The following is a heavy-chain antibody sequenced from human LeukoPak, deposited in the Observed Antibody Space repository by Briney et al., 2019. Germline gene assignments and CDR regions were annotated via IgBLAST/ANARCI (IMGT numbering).Heavy chain of an antibody. Sequence: PGGSLRLSCAASGFIFSSYNMNWVRQAPGKGLERVSFISSSSSYIYYADSVKGRFTISRDNAKNSLYLQMNSLRAEDTAVYYCARAPGYRSFLDYWGQGTLVTVSS. V-gene: IGHV3-21*01. D-gene: IGHD6-13*01. CDR3: ARAPGYRSFLDY. CDR2: ISSSSSYI. CDR1: GFIFSSYN. J-gene: IGHJ4*02.